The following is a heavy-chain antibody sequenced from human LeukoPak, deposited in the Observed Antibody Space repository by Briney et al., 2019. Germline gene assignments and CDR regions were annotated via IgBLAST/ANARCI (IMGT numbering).Heavy chain of an antibody. CDR3: ARRVWGGNYDLDY. Sequence: ASVKVSCKASGYTFTGYYMHWVRQAPGQGLEWMGWINPNSGGTNYAQKFQGRVTMTRDTSISTAYMELSRLRSDDTAVHYCARRVWGGNYDLDYWGQGTLVTVSS. CDR1: GYTFTGYY. J-gene: IGHJ4*02. V-gene: IGHV1-2*02. CDR2: INPNSGGT. D-gene: IGHD3-16*01.